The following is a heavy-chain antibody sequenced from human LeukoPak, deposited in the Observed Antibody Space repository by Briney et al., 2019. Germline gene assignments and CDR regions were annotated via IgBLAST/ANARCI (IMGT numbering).Heavy chain of an antibody. CDR3: AGSPGIWNEYGRLEY. CDR2: IFHTGST. Sequence: SETLSLTCTVSGDPISSGGHYWNWLRQRPGKGLEWIGYIFHTGSTYYNPSLKSRVTISVDTSKNQFSLKLSSVTAADTAVYYCAGSPGIWNEYGRLEYWGQGALVTVSS. D-gene: IGHD1-1*01. J-gene: IGHJ4*02. CDR1: GDPISSGGHY. V-gene: IGHV4-31*03.